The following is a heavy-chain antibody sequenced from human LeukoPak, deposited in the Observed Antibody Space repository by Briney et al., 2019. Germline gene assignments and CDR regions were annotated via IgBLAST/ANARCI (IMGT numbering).Heavy chain of an antibody. J-gene: IGHJ6*02. CDR3: AKQGSLPWYYYGTDV. CDR2: VWYDGNNK. CDR1: GFTFINYG. Sequence: PGGSLRLSCAASGFTFINYGMYWVRQAPGKGLEWVVTVWYDGNNKYYADSVRGRFTISRDNSKNTLYLQMNSLRPEDTAVYYCAKQGSLPWYYYGTDVWGQGTTVTISS. V-gene: IGHV3-30*02. D-gene: IGHD2-15*01.